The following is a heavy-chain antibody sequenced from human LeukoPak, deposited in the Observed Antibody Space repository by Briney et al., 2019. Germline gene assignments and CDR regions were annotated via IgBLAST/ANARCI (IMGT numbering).Heavy chain of an antibody. V-gene: IGHV4-61*02. Sequence: SETLSLTCTVSGGSISSGSYYWSWIRQPAGKGLEWIGRIYTSGSTNYNPSLKSRVTISVDTSKNQFSLKLSFVTAADTAVYYCARGLAASRNYYYYYYMDVWGKGTTVTVSS. CDR1: GGSISSGSYY. CDR2: IYTSGST. J-gene: IGHJ6*03. CDR3: ARGLAASRNYYYYYYMDV. D-gene: IGHD1-14*01.